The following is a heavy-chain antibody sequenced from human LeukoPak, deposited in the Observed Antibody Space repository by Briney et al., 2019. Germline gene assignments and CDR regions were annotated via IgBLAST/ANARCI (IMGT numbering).Heavy chain of an antibody. CDR1: GFTFSSYW. Sequence: GGSLRLSCAASGFTFSSYWMHWVRQAPGKGLVWVSRFSTDGSSTSYADSVKGRFTISRDNAKNTLYLQMNSLRAEDTAVYYCARGPLVGAAIDYFDYWGQGTLVTVSS. CDR2: FSTDGSST. D-gene: IGHD2-15*01. J-gene: IGHJ4*02. V-gene: IGHV3-74*01. CDR3: ARGPLVGAAIDYFDY.